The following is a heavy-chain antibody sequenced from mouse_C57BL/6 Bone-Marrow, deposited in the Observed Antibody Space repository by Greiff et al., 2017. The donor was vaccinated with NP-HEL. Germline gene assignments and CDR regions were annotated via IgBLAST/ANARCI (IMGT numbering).Heavy chain of an antibody. V-gene: IGHV2-2*01. CDR3: ARTPYYSNYGYFDY. D-gene: IGHD2-5*01. CDR1: GFSLTSYG. CDR2: IWSGGST. Sequence: VQLVESGPGLVQPSQSLSITCTVSGFSLTSYGVHWVRQSPGKGLEWLGVIWSGGSTDYNAAFISRLSISKDNSKSQVFFKMNSLQADDTAIYYCARTPYYSNYGYFDYWGQGTTLTVSS. J-gene: IGHJ2*01.